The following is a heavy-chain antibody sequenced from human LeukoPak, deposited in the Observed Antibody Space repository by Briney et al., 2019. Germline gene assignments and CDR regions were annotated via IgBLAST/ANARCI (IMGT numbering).Heavy chain of an antibody. Sequence: GGSLRLSCAASGFIFSNYAMTWVRQAPGKGLEWVSSSGSTTDYSDSVKGRLTISRDNSKNTLYLQMNSLRADDTAVYYCTRDSSYGDYSTAFDYWGQGALVTVSS. CDR3: TRDSSYGDYSTAFDY. CDR2: SGSTT. D-gene: IGHD4-17*01. J-gene: IGHJ4*02. V-gene: IGHV3-23*01. CDR1: GFIFSNYA.